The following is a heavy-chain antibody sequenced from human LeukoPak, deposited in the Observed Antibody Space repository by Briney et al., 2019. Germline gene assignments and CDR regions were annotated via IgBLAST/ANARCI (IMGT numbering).Heavy chain of an antibody. J-gene: IGHJ4*02. CDR1: GFTFSGYS. Sequence: SGGSLRLSCAASGFTFSGYSMNWVRQAPGKGLEWVSSISSSSSYIYYADSVKGRFTISRDNAKNSLYLQMNSLRAEDTAVYYCARSCPGYSSGCFVDYWGQGTLVTVSS. V-gene: IGHV3-21*01. CDR3: ARSCPGYSSGCFVDY. D-gene: IGHD6-19*01. CDR2: ISSSSSYI.